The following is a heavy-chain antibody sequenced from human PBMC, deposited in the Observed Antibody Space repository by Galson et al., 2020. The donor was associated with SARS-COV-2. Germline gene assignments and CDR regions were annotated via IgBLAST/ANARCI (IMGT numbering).Heavy chain of an antibody. CDR2: MSSTGGTS. Sequence: GGSLRLSCSASGFIFSDYAMHWVRQAPGKGLQYVSAMSSTGGTSFYADSVNGRFTMSRDNSKNTFYLQMTGLRVEDSAFYYCLSYSSTRDYYWGQGTLVTVSS. CDR3: LSYSSTRDYY. V-gene: IGHV3-64D*09. J-gene: IGHJ4*02. CDR1: GFIFSDYA. D-gene: IGHD6-19*01.